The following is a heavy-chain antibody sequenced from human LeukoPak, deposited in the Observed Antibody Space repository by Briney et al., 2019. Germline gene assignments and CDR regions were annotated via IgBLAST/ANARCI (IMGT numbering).Heavy chain of an antibody. CDR1: GYTFTSYG. J-gene: IGHJ4*02. CDR3: AQGAYDRAHHRFDY. V-gene: IGHV1-18*01. CDR2: ISAYNGNT. Sequence: ASVKVSCKASGYTFTSYGISWVRQAPGQGLEWMGWISAYNGNTNYAQRLQGRVTMTTDTSTSTAYMELRSLRSDDTAVYYCAQGAYDRAHHRFDYWGQGTLVTVSS. D-gene: IGHD3-22*01.